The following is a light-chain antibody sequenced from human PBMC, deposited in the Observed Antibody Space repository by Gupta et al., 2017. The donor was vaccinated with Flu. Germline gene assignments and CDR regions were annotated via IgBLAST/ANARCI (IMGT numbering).Light chain of an antibody. Sequence: QSALTQPASVSGSPRQSITISCTGTSYDIGAYNYVSWYQQRPGKAPTLLIFEVTNRPAGVSNRFSGSKSGNTASLTIAGLQAEEEADYYCCSLRSTSDIYVFGTGTKVSVL. CDR1: SYDIGAYNY. CDR3: CSLRSTSDIYV. V-gene: IGLV2-14*01. CDR2: EVT. J-gene: IGLJ1*01.